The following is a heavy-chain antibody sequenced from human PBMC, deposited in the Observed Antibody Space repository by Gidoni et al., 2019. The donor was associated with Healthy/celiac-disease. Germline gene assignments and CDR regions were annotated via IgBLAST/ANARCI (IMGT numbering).Heavy chain of an antibody. J-gene: IGHJ4*02. CDR1: GFTFSSYS. CDR2: ISSRSSYI. D-gene: IGHD6-13*01. Sequence: EVQLVESGGGLVKPGGSLRLSCAASGFTFSSYSMNWVRQAPGKGLDWVSSISSRSSYIYYADSVKGRFTISRDNAKNSLYLQMNSLRAEDTAVYYCARERGEQQLVLWGQGTLVTVSS. V-gene: IGHV3-21*01. CDR3: ARERGEQQLVL.